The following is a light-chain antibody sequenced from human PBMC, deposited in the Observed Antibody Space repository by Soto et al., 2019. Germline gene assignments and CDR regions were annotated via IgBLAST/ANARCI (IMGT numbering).Light chain of an antibody. CDR2: DAS. V-gene: IGKV3D-15*01. CDR1: QSITTY. Sequence: EIVMTQSPASLSVSPGERASLSCRASQSITTYLAWYQQRPGQAPRLLIYDASNRAADIPARFSGSGSGTEFTLTISSLQSEDSAVYYCQHYIKWPWTFGQGTKVDIK. J-gene: IGKJ1*01. CDR3: QHYIKWPWT.